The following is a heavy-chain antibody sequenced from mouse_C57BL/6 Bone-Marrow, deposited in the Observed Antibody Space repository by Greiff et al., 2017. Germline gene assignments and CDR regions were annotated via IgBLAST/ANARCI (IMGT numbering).Heavy chain of an antibody. CDR1: GFNIKDDY. J-gene: IGHJ2*01. V-gene: IGHV14-4*01. D-gene: IGHD2-1*01. CDR3: TNYGKGY. CDR2: IDPENGDT. Sequence: EVQLQQSGAELVRPGASVKLSCTASGFNIKDDYMHWVKQRPEQGLEWIGWIDPENGDTEYASKFQGKATITADTSSTTAYLQLSSLTSEDTAVYYCTNYGKGYWGQGTTLTVSS.